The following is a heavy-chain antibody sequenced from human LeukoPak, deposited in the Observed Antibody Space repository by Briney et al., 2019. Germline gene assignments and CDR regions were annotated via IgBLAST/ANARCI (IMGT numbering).Heavy chain of an antibody. CDR2: INWNGRIT. D-gene: IGHD5-18*01. J-gene: IGHJ6*03. V-gene: IGHV3-20*04. CDR1: GFTFDDYA. CDR3: ARGSVQLWLRDTYYYMDV. Sequence: GGSLRLPCAASGFTFDDYAMNWVRQVPGRGLEWVSGINWNGRITEYADSVKDRFTISRQNTKNSLYLYMDNLGGEDTALYFCARGSVQLWLRDTYYYMDVWGKGTTVTVSS.